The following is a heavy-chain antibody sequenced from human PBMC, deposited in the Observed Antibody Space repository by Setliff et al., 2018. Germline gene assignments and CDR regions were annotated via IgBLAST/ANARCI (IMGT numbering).Heavy chain of an antibody. CDR3: ASRKYYYDSSGYYYGDAFDI. CDR2: IIPIFGTA. V-gene: IGHV1-69*05. J-gene: IGHJ3*02. CDR1: GGTFSSNA. Sequence: GASVKVSCKASGGTFSSNAISWVRQAPGQGLEWMGGIIPIFGTANYAQKFQGRVTITTDESTCTAYMELSSLRSEDTAVYYCASRKYYYDSSGYYYGDAFDIWGQGTVVTVSS. D-gene: IGHD3-22*01.